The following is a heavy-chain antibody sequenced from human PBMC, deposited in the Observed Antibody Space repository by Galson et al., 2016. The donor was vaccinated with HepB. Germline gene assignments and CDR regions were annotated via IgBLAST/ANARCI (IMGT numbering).Heavy chain of an antibody. Sequence: ETLSLTCTVSGGSISSSSYYWGWIRQPPGQGLEWIGTIYCSGTTYYNPSLRSRVTISVDTSKNQFSLKLSSVTAADTAVYFCARRSARARFDYWGQGTLVTVSS. CDR2: IYCSGTT. V-gene: IGHV4-39*01. CDR3: ARRSARARFDY. D-gene: IGHD3-10*01. CDR1: GGSISSSSYY. J-gene: IGHJ4*02.